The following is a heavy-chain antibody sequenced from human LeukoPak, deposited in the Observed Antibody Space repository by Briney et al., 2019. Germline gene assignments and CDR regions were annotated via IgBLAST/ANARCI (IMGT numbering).Heavy chain of an antibody. CDR1: GFTFSQYW. Sequence: PGGSLRLSCAVSGFTFSQYWMAWVRQAPGKGPEWVANIKQDGSDIYYADSVKGRFTISRDNAKNSLHLQMNSLRAEDTAVYYCARVLHSYYDFWSGYYPPYYFDYWGQGTLVTVCS. V-gene: IGHV3-7*01. CDR2: IKQDGSDI. CDR3: ARVLHSYYDFWSGYYPPYYFDY. D-gene: IGHD3-3*01. J-gene: IGHJ4*02.